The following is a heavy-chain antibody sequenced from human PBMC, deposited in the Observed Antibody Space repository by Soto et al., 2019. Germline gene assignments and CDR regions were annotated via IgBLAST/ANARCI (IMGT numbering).Heavy chain of an antibody. V-gene: IGHV3-23*01. Sequence: GGSLRLSCAASGFTFSSYAMSWVRQAPGKGLEWVSAISGSGGSTYYADSVKGRFTISRDNSKNTLYLQMNSLRAEDTAVYYWAKLGGDYYYYYYMDVWGKGTTVTVSS. CDR3: AKLGGDYYYYYYMDV. D-gene: IGHD4-17*01. J-gene: IGHJ6*03. CDR1: GFTFSSYA. CDR2: ISGSGGST.